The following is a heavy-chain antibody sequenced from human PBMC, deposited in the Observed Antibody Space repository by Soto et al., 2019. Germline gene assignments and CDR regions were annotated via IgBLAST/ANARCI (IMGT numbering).Heavy chain of an antibody. J-gene: IGHJ2*01. V-gene: IGHV4-30-2*01. CDR2: IYHSGST. D-gene: IGHD3-9*01. CDR3: QAEDGIRDSLPVSAFLLNRSSDL. Sequence: PGKGLEWIGYIYHSGSTYYNPSLKSRVTISVDRSKNQFSLKLSSVTAADTAVFFFQAEDGIRDSLPVSAFLLNRSSDL.